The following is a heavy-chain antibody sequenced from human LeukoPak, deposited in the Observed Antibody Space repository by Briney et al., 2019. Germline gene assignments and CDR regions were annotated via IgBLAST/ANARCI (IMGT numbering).Heavy chain of an antibody. J-gene: IGHJ4*02. CDR2: IYYSGST. D-gene: IGHD4-17*01. CDR1: GGSISSYY. Sequence: PSETLSLTCTVSGGSISSYYWSWIRQPPGKGLEWIGYIYYSGSTNYNPSLKSRVTISVDTSKNQFSLKLSSVTAADTAVYYCARHNHGVTTIDYWGQGTLVTVSS. CDR3: ARHNHGVTTIDY. V-gene: IGHV4-59*01.